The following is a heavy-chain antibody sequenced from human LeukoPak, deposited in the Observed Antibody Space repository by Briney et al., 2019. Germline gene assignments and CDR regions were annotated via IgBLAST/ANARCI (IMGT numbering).Heavy chain of an antibody. D-gene: IGHD1-14*01. CDR3: ARDRGELTTLDV. V-gene: IGHV3-48*03. Sequence: GGSLRLSCAASGFTFSSYETNWVRQAPGKGLEWVSYISSSGSTIYYADSVKGRFTISRDNAKNSLYLQMNSLRAEDTAVYYCARDRGELTTLDVWGKGTTVTISS. J-gene: IGHJ6*04. CDR2: ISSSGSTI. CDR1: GFTFSSYE.